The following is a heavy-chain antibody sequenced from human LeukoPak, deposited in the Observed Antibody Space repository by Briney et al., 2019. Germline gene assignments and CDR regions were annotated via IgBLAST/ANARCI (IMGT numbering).Heavy chain of an antibody. Sequence: SETLSLTCAVSGGSIRSYYRSWIRQPPGKGLEWIGYIYYSGSTNYNPSLKSRVTISVDTSKDQFSLKLSSVTAADTAVYYCARGEAQTYYYYYYYMDVWGKGTTVTVSS. CDR2: IYYSGST. CDR3: ARGEAQTYYYYYYYMDV. J-gene: IGHJ6*03. CDR1: GGSIRSYY. V-gene: IGHV4-59*01.